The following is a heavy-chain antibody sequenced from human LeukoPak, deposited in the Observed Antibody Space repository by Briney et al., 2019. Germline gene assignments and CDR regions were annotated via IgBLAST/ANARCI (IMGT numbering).Heavy chain of an antibody. J-gene: IGHJ4*02. CDR2: IKQDGSEK. D-gene: IGHD3-9*01. V-gene: IGHV3-7*01. CDR1: RFTFSSYW. CDR3: ATDILTGSD. Sequence: GGSLRLSCAASRFTFSSYWMSWVRQAPGKGLEWVANIKQDGSEKYYVDSVKGRFTISRDNAKNSLYLQMNSLRAEDTAVYYCATDILTGSDWGQGTLVTVSS.